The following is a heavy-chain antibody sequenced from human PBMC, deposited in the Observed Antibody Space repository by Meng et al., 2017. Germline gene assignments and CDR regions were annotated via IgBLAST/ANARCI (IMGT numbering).Heavy chain of an antibody. Sequence: GRRPVASVKVSCKDSGGTFSSYAISGVRQAPGQGLEWMGGIIPIFGTANYAQKFQGRVTITADKSTSTAYMELSSLRSEDTAVYYCARDGVGATEGYFDYWGQGTLVTVSS. CDR1: GGTFSSYA. D-gene: IGHD1-26*01. CDR2: IIPIFGTA. CDR3: ARDGVGATEGYFDY. V-gene: IGHV1-69*06. J-gene: IGHJ4*02.